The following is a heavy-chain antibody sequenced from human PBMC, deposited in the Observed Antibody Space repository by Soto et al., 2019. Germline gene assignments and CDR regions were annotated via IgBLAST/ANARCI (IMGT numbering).Heavy chain of an antibody. CDR3: GRSLGGGGLDY. D-gene: IGHD3-16*01. J-gene: IGHJ4*02. V-gene: IGHV5-51*01. CDR2: VYPGDSDT. CDR1: GYSFTDYW. Sequence: GECLKISCKGSGYSFTDYWIGWVRQMPGKGLEWMGAVYPGDSDTRYSPSFQGQVTISADKSISTAYLQWSSLKASDTAMYYCGRSLGGGGLDYWGQGTLVTVSS.